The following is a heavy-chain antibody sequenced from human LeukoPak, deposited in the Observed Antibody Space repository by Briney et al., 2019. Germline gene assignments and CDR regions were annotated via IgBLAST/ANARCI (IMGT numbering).Heavy chain of an antibody. J-gene: IGHJ6*03. CDR2: MRRDGSDE. CDR1: GFIFSTYG. CDR3: ARADSSIAARLSRSSIFNYYYYMDV. D-gene: IGHD6-6*01. Sequence: GGSLRLSCAASGFIFSTYGMHWVRQAPGKGLEWVAFMRRDGSDEYYADSVKGRFTISRDNSKNILYLQMNSLRTEDTAVYYCARADSSIAARLSRSSIFNYYYYMDVWGKGTTVTVSS. V-gene: IGHV3-30*02.